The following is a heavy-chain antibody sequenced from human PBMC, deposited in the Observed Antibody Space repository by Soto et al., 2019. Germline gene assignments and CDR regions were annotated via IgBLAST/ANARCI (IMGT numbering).Heavy chain of an antibody. CDR3: TTGHSGRYYDFDY. CDR1: GFTFSNAW. CDR2: IKSKTDGGTT. J-gene: IGHJ4*02. Sequence: GGSLRLSCAASGFTFSNAWMSWVRQAPGKGLEWVGRIKSKTDGGTTDYAAPVKGRFTISRDDSKNTLYLQMNSLKTEDTAVYYCTTGHSGRYYDFDYWGQGTLVTVSS. V-gene: IGHV3-15*01. D-gene: IGHD1-26*01.